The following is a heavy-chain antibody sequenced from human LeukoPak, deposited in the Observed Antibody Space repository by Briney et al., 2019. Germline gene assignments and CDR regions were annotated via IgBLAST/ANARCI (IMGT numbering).Heavy chain of an antibody. V-gene: IGHV3-21*01. D-gene: IGHD3-22*01. CDR1: GFTFSTFI. Sequence: PGGSLRLSCAASGFTFSTFIMNWVRQAPGKGLEWVSSISGSSEYIYYADSVKGRFTISRDNAKNSLYLQMNSLRAEDTAVYYCARDQYDTSGYSNYFDYWGQETLVTVSS. CDR3: ARDQYDTSGYSNYFDY. J-gene: IGHJ4*02. CDR2: ISGSSEYI.